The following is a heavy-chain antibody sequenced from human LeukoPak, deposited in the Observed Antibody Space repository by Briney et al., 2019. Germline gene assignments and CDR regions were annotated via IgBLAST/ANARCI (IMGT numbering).Heavy chain of an antibody. CDR3: ARDQHIVVVTTMENI. CDR2: ISYDVINK. D-gene: IGHD2-21*02. CDR1: GFPLSSYA. J-gene: IGHJ3*02. Sequence: PGGSLRLSCAASGFPLSSYAMHWVRQAPGKGLEWVAVISYDVINKYYGDSVRGRFTISRDNSKNTLYLQMNSLRAEDTAVYYCARDQHIVVVTTMENIWGQGTMVTVSS. V-gene: IGHV3-30-3*01.